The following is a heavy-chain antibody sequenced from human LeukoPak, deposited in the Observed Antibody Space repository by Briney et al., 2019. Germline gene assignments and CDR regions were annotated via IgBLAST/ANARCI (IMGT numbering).Heavy chain of an antibody. J-gene: IGHJ6*02. V-gene: IGHV4-59*08. CDR2: ISFSGST. CDR1: GGSISRNY. CDR3: ATRQGGDYYYGMDV. Sequence: PSETLSLTCTVSGGSISRNYWSWIRQPPGKGLEWIGYISFSGSTIYNPSLKSRVTISVDTSKNQFSLKLSSVTAADTAVYYCATRQGGDYYYGMDVWGQGTTATVSS.